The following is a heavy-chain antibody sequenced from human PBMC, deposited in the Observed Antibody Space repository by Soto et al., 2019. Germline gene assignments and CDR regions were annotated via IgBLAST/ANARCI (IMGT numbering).Heavy chain of an antibody. CDR3: ASGHDAYKVRY. CDR1: GGSISSGGTGSY. Sequence: VQLQESGPGLVKPSQTLSLTCTVSGGSISSGGTGSYWTWIRQLPGKGLEWIGYIYYTGNTYYNPSPKSRPTISIDTSENQFSLKLTSVTAADTAVYFCASGHDAYKVRYWGQGTLVTVSS. J-gene: IGHJ4*02. D-gene: IGHD1-1*01. V-gene: IGHV4-31*03. CDR2: IYYTGNT.